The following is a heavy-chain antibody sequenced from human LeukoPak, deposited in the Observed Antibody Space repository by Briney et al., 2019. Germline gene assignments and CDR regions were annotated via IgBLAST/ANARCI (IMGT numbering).Heavy chain of an antibody. Sequence: SDTLSLTCTVSGVSVSSYSYYCSWIRQPPGKGLEWIGYRYYSGSTNYNPSLKSRVSRSVDASENQCSLKLSSVTAADTAVYYCARDLYGSGNFLPESPWGQGILVTVSS. CDR2: RYYSGST. J-gene: IGHJ5*02. CDR1: GVSVSSYSYY. CDR3: ARDLYGSGNFLPESP. V-gene: IGHV4-61*01. D-gene: IGHD3-10*01.